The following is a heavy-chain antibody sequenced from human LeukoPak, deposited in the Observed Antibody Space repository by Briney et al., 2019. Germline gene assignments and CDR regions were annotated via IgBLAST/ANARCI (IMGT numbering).Heavy chain of an antibody. CDR3: ARRQGSGYYSIDY. D-gene: IGHD3-22*01. J-gene: IGHJ4*02. Sequence: GGSLRLSCAASGFTFSSYWMHWVRQAPGKGLVWVSRINSDGKSTSYADSVKGRFTISRDNAKNTVYLQMNSLRAEDTAVYYCARRQGSGYYSIDYWGQGTLVAVSS. CDR2: INSDGKST. CDR1: GFTFSSYW. V-gene: IGHV3-74*01.